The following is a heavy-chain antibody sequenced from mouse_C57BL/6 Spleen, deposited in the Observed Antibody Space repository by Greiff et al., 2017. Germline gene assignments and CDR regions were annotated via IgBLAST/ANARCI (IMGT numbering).Heavy chain of an antibody. CDR3: AREGIYESRFAY. CDR1: GYAFTNYL. V-gene: IGHV1-54*01. CDR2: INSGSGGT. Sequence: VQLQQSGAELVRPGTSVKVSCKASGYAFTNYLIEWVKQRPGQGLEWIGVINSGSGGTNYNEKVKGRATLTADKSSSTAFMQLSSLTSEDSAVYFCAREGIYESRFAYWGQGTLVTVSA. D-gene: IGHD1-3*01. J-gene: IGHJ3*01.